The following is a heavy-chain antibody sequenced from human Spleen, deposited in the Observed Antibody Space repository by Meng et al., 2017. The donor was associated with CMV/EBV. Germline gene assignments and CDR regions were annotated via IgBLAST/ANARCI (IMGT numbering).Heavy chain of an antibody. CDR3: YSGYSSTWYVH. CDR1: GFTVSSYW. J-gene: IGHJ5*02. V-gene: IGHV3-74*01. CDR2: INIDGTIT. Sequence: CAASGFTVSSYWMDWVRQAPGKGLGWVSQINIDGTITRYADSLRGRFTISRDNAKNTLYLQMNSLRPEDTAVYYCYSGYSSTWYVHWGQGTLVTVSS. D-gene: IGHD6-19*01.